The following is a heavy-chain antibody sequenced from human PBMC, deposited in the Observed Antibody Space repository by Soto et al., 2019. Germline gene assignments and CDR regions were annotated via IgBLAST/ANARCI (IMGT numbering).Heavy chain of an antibody. J-gene: IGHJ4*02. D-gene: IGHD3-10*01. Sequence: EVQLLESGGGLVQPGGSLRLSCGGSGFTFNDFEMNWVRQAPGKGLEWLAYIDGSGTTKKYADSVRGRSTISRDNPNNSLFLQMRSLSAADPAIYYCARGFGRFNYCGQGTLVSVSS. CDR1: GFTFNDFE. CDR2: IDGSGTTK. V-gene: IGHV3-48*03. CDR3: ARGFGRFNY.